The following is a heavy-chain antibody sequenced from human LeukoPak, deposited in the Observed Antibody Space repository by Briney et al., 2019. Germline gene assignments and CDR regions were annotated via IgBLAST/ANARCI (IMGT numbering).Heavy chain of an antibody. CDR1: GLIFSNYW. J-gene: IGHJ4*02. Sequence: GGSLRLSCAASGLIFSNYWMTWVRQAPGKGLEWVANIKEDGSETYYVDSVKGRFTISRDNDKNTLYLQMNSLRAEDTAVYYCAREGPNYFGFWGQGTLVTVSS. CDR3: AREGPNYFGF. CDR2: IKEDGSET. V-gene: IGHV3-7*03.